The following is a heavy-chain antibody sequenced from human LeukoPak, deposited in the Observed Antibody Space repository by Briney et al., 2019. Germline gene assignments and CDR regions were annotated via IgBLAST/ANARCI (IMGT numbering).Heavy chain of an antibody. J-gene: IGHJ2*01. V-gene: IGHV3-30*19. CDR3: AKSYDYGDYVGGRQNWYFAL. Sequence: TGGSLRLSCAASGFTFSTYGMHWVRQPPGKGLEWVAVISYDGSNEYYADSVEGRFTISRDNSKNTLYLQMNSLRAEDTAVYYCAKSYDYGDYVGGRQNWYFALWGRGTLVTVSS. CDR2: ISYDGSNE. D-gene: IGHD4-17*01. CDR1: GFTFSTYG.